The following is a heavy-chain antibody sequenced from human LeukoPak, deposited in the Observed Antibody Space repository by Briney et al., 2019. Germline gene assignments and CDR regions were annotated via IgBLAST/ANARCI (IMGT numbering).Heavy chain of an antibody. CDR2: ISGGGGST. D-gene: IGHD2-2*01. CDR1: GFTFSTYA. CDR3: AKDWAVLVPAAWVGLDY. Sequence: GGPLRLSCAASGFTFSTYAMSWVRQAPGKGLEWVSGISGGGGSTYYADSVKGQFAISRDNSKNTLYLQMNSLRAEDTAVYYCAKDWAVLVPAAWVGLDYWGQGTLVTVSS. V-gene: IGHV3-23*01. J-gene: IGHJ4*02.